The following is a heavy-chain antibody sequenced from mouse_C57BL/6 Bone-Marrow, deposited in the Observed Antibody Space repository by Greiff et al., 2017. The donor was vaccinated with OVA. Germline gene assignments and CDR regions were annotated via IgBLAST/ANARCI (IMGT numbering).Heavy chain of an antibody. J-gene: IGHJ4*01. D-gene: IGHD2-1*01. CDR2: INYDGSST. CDR1: GFTFSDYY. V-gene: IGHV5-16*01. Sequence: EVQLQESEGGLVQPGSSMKLSCTASGFTFSDYYMAWVRQVPEKGLEWVANINYDGSSTYYLDSLKSRFIISRDNAKNILYLQMSSLKSEDTATYYCARVGGNYEAMDYWGQGTSVTVSS. CDR3: ARVGGNYEAMDY.